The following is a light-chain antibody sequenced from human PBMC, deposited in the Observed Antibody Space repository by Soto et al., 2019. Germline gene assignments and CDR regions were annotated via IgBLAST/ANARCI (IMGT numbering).Light chain of an antibody. CDR1: QSVRSN. Sequence: EIVMTQSPATLSVSPGERATLSYRASQSVRSNLAWYQQKPGQAPRLLIYDASTRATGIPARFSGSGSGTEFTLTISSLQSEDFAVYYCQQSNIWPPFTFGPGTKVDIK. CDR3: QQSNIWPPFT. J-gene: IGKJ3*01. CDR2: DAS. V-gene: IGKV3-15*01.